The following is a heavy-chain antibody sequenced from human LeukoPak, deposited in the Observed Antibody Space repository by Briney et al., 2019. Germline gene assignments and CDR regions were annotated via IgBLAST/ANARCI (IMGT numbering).Heavy chain of an antibody. CDR2: ISWDGGST. CDR3: AKTAVEVGGSYYFDS. V-gene: IGHV3-43D*03. Sequence: GGSLRHSCAASGFTFDDYAMHWVRQAPGKGLEWVSIISWDGGSTYYVDSVKGRFTISRDNRKNSLYLQMNSLRAEDTALYYCAKTAVEVGGSYYFDSWGQGTLVTVSS. J-gene: IGHJ4*02. CDR1: GFTFDDYA. D-gene: IGHD2-15*01.